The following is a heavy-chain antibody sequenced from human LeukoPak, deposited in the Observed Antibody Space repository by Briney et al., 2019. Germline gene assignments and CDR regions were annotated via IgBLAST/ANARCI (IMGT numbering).Heavy chain of an antibody. CDR3: ARYCSGGSCSHNFDY. CDR1: GYTFTSYA. V-gene: IGHV1-18*04. J-gene: IGHJ4*02. CDR2: ISAYNGNT. D-gene: IGHD2-15*01. Sequence: GASVKVCCKASGYTFTSYAISWVRQAPGQGLEWMGWISAYNGNTNYAQKLQGRVTMTTDTSTSTAYMELRSLRSDDTAVYYCARYCSGGSCSHNFDYWGQGILVTVSS.